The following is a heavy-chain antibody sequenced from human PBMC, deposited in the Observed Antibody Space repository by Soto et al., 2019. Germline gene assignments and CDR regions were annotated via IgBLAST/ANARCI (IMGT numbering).Heavy chain of an antibody. J-gene: IGHJ5*02. D-gene: IGHD2-15*01. CDR2: FYYRGNT. Sequence: PSETLSLTCTVSGDSISSRYYWGWIRQPPGKGLEWIGSFYYRGNTLYNPSLKSRVTISVDTSKNQFSLKLSSVTAADTALYYCARHSTPYCNGDDCSPYKWFDPWGQGIRVTVSS. V-gene: IGHV4-39*01. CDR1: GDSISSRYY. CDR3: ARHSTPYCNGDDCSPYKWFDP.